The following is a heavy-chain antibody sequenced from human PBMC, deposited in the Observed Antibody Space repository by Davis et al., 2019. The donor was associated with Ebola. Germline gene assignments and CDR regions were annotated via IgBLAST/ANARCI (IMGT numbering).Heavy chain of an antibody. D-gene: IGHD1-14*01. CDR1: GFTFSSHA. CDR3: AKTRGGLTGASDY. J-gene: IGHJ4*02. V-gene: IGHV3-23*01. Sequence: GESLKISCAASGFTFSSHAMSWVRQAPGKGLEWVSAISGSGGSTYSADSAKGRFTISRDNSKNTLYLQMKSLRAEDTAVYYCAKTRGGLTGASDYWGQGTLVTVSS. CDR2: ISGSGGST.